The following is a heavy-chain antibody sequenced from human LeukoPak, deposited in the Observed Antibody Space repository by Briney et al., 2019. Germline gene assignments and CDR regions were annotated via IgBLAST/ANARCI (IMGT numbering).Heavy chain of an antibody. Sequence: GASVKVSCKASGYTFTSYGISWVRQAPGQGLEWMGWISAYNGNTNYAQKLQGRVTMTTDTSTSTAYMELRSLRSDDTAVYYCARVPPLHYSSWDPLPNNAFDIWGQGTMVTVSS. V-gene: IGHV1-18*01. CDR2: ISAYNGNT. J-gene: IGHJ3*02. CDR1: GYTFTSYG. CDR3: ARVPPLHYSSWDPLPNNAFDI. D-gene: IGHD6-6*01.